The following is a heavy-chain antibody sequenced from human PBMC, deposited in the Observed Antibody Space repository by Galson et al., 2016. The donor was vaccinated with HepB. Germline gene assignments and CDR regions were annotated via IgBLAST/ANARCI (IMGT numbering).Heavy chain of an antibody. CDR1: GFTFSSYS. D-gene: IGHD3-9*01. V-gene: IGHV3-48*02. Sequence: SLRLSCAASGFTFSSYSMSWVRQAPGKGLEWVSYISSSSSTIYYADSVKGRFTISRDNAKNSLYLQMNSLRDEDTAVYYCARDKKGITIYYYGMDVWGQGTTVTVSS. CDR2: ISSSSSTI. J-gene: IGHJ6*02. CDR3: ARDKKGITIYYYGMDV.